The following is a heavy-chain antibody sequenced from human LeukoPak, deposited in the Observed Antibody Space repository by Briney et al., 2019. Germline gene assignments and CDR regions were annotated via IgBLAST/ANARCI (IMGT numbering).Heavy chain of an antibody. CDR1: GYSISSGYY. V-gene: IGHV4-38-2*02. CDR3: ARDPYYDFWSGYFYRLNWFDP. CDR2: IYHSGST. D-gene: IGHD3-3*01. J-gene: IGHJ5*02. Sequence: PSETLSLTCTVSGYSISSGYYWGWIRQPPGKGLEWIGSIYHSGSTYYNPSLKSRVTISVDTSKNQFSLKLSSVTAADTAMYYCARDPYYDFWSGYFYRLNWFDPWGQGTLVTVSS.